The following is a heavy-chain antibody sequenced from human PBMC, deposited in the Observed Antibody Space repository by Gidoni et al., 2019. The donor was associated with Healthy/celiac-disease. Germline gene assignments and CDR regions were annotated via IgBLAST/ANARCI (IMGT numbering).Heavy chain of an antibody. CDR2: IYYSGST. Sequence: QLQLQESGPGLVTPSETLSLTCTVSGGSISSSSYYWGWIRQPPGKGLEWIGSIYYSGSTYYNPSLKSRVTISVDTSKNQFSLKLSSVTAADTAVYYCARMISGGNPGFRWGQGTLVTVSS. V-gene: IGHV4-39*01. D-gene: IGHD2-15*01. CDR1: GGSISSSSYY. CDR3: ARMISGGNPGFR. J-gene: IGHJ4*02.